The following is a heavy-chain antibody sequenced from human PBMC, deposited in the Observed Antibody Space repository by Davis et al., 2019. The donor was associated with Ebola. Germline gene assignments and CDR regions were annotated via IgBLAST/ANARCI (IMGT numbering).Heavy chain of an antibody. V-gene: IGHV3-23*01. CDR1: GFTFSSYA. CDR2: ISGSGSST. Sequence: GESLKISCAASGFTFSSYAMSWVRQAPGKGLEWVSAISGSGSSTLSADSVKGRFTISRDNSKNTLYLQMNSLRVEDTAIYYCAKWGWELLRPPLFDYWGQGTLVTVSS. CDR3: AKWGWELLRPPLFDY. J-gene: IGHJ4*02. D-gene: IGHD1-26*01.